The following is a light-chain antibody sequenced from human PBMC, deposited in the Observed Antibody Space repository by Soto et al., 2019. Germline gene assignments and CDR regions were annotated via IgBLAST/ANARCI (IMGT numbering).Light chain of an antibody. CDR1: SNDVGGYNY. CDR3: SSYTSISTGVL. V-gene: IGLV2-14*01. J-gene: IGLJ3*02. Sequence: QSALTQPASVSGSRGQSITVSCTGTSNDVGGYNYVSWYQQDPGKAPKLIIFDVSNRPSGVSNRFSGSKSGNAAFLTISGLQAEDEADYYCSSYTSISTGVLFGGGTKLTVL. CDR2: DVS.